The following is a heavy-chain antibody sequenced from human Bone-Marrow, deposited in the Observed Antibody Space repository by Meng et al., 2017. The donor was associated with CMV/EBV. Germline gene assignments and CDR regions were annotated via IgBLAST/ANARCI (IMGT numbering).Heavy chain of an antibody. Sequence: GESLKISCAASGFTFSSYWMHWVRQAPGKGLVWVSRINSDGSATSYADSVKGRFTISRDNAKNTLYLQMNSLRVEDTAVYYCARVDCSSTSCSDDAFDIWGQGKMVTVSS. V-gene: IGHV3-74*01. D-gene: IGHD2-2*01. CDR3: ARVDCSSTSCSDDAFDI. J-gene: IGHJ3*02. CDR2: INSDGSAT. CDR1: GFTFSSYW.